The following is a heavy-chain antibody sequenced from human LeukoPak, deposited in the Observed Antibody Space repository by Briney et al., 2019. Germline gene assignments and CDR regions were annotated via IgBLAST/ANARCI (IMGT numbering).Heavy chain of an antibody. CDR1: GGSISSSSYY. CDR2: IYYSRST. V-gene: IGHV4-39*02. CDR3: AREGGYSSSFYYYMDV. Sequence: DPSETLSLTCTVSGGSISSSSYYWGWIRQPPGKGLEWIGSIYYSRSTYYNPSLKSRITISVDTSKNQFSLKLSSVTAADTAVYYCAREGGYSSSFYYYMDVWGKGTTVTVSS. D-gene: IGHD6-6*01. J-gene: IGHJ6*03.